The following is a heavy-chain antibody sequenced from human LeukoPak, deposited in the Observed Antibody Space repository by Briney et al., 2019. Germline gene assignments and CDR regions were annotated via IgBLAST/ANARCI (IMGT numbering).Heavy chain of an antibody. CDR2: ISAGHHA. D-gene: IGHD5-18*01. CDR1: GLTLGGHD. Sequence: GGSLRLSCTASGLTLGGHDMHWVRQTTGDGLEWVSAISAGHHAFYAASVKGRFTVSREDAKNSLYLQMNSLRAGDTAVYYCVREARGYHYTYFDYWGQGSLVTVSS. J-gene: IGHJ4*02. V-gene: IGHV3-13*01. CDR3: VREARGYHYTYFDY.